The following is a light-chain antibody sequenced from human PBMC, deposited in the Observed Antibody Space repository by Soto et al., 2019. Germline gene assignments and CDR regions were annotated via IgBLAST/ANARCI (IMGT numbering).Light chain of an antibody. CDR3: CSYTSISTSAV. CDR1: SSDIGDYTH. CDR2: EVS. J-gene: IGLJ2*01. V-gene: IGLV2-14*01. Sequence: QSALTQPASVSGSPGQSITISGTGTSSDIGDYTHVSWYQQHPGKAPKLIIYEVSDRPSGVSNRFSGSKSGNTASLTISGLQTEDEADYYCCSYTSISTSAVFGGGTKLTVL.